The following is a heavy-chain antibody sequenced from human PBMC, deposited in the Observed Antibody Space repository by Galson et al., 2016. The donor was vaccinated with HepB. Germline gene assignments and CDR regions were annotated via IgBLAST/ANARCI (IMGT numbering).Heavy chain of an antibody. J-gene: IGHJ6*02. CDR2: IYYSGGSI. V-gene: IGHV4-61*01. CDR3: ARDDSGGWYGFHYGMDV. Sequence: SETLSLTCTVSGDSMSRGLPYWSWIRQHPGQGLEWIGHIYYSGGSINYNPSLKSRVTISVDTSKNQFSLKLSSVTAADTAVYYCARDDSGGWYGFHYGMDVWGQGTTVTVSS. CDR1: GDSMSRGLPY. D-gene: IGHD6-19*01.